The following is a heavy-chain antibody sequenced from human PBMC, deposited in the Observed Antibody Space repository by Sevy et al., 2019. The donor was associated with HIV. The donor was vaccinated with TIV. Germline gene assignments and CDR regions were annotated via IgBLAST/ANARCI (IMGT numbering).Heavy chain of an antibody. V-gene: IGHV3-48*01. CDR3: ARGDPSFGVVTPNWFDP. D-gene: IGHD3-3*01. CDR2: ISSSSSTM. Sequence: GGSLRLSCAASGFTFSSYSMNWVRQAPGKGLEWVSYISSSSSTMYYADSVKGRFTISRDNAKNSLYLQMNSLRAEDTAVYYCARGDPSFGVVTPNWFDPWGQGTLVTVSS. CDR1: GFTFSSYS. J-gene: IGHJ5*02.